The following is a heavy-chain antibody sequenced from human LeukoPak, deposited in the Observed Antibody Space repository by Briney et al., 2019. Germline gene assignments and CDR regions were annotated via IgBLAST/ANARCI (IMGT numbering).Heavy chain of an antibody. D-gene: IGHD2-8*01. J-gene: IGHJ6*03. V-gene: IGHV3-43*01. Sequence: GGSLRLSCAASGFASGHYTMHWVRQAPGKGLEWVSLISWDGGNTYYADSVKGRFTISRDNNKNSLYLQMNSLRAEDTALYYCARAVYTRYMDVWGKGTTVTVSS. CDR1: GFASGHYT. CDR2: ISWDGGNT. CDR3: ARAVYTRYMDV.